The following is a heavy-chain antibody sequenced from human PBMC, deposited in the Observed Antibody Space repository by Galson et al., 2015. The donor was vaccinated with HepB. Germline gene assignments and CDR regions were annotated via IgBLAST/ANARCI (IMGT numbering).Heavy chain of an antibody. J-gene: IGHJ3*01. CDR2: FNPKSGDT. D-gene: IGHD3-3*01. V-gene: IGHV1-2*02. Sequence: SVKVSCKASGYTFTGYYMHWVRQAPGQGLEWMGWFNPKSGDTIYAQKFQGRVTLTRDTSISTAYMELSRLGADDTAVYYCAREGVSLVFAVGALDFWGQGTMVTVSS. CDR3: AREGVSLVFAVGALDF. CDR1: GYTFTGYY.